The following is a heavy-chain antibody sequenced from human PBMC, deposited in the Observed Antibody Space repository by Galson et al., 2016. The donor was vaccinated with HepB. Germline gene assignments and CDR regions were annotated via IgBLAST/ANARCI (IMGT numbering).Heavy chain of an antibody. Sequence: SLRLSCAASGFSLSTYEMDWVRQAPGKGLEWVSYISADGNTIHYADSVKGRFTISRDSAQNSLFLQMNSLRVEDTGIYFCARDGRGSSGLDYWGQGALVTVSS. D-gene: IGHD6-19*01. J-gene: IGHJ4*02. CDR2: ISADGNTI. CDR1: GFSLSTYE. CDR3: ARDGRGSSGLDY. V-gene: IGHV3-48*03.